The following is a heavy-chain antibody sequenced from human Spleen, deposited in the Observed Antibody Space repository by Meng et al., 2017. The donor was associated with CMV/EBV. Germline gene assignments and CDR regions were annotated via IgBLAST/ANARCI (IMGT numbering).Heavy chain of an antibody. CDR2: VYYSGTT. J-gene: IGHJ4*02. V-gene: IGHV4-39*07. Sequence: SETLSLTCTVSGGSISSSRYYWGWIRQPPGKGLEYIGSVYYSGTTYCNPSLKSRVTISVDTSKNQFSLRLSSVTAADTAVYYCARVVVVPSADGIDSWGQGTLVTVSS. D-gene: IGHD2-2*01. CDR3: ARVVVVPSADGIDS. CDR1: GGSISSSRYY.